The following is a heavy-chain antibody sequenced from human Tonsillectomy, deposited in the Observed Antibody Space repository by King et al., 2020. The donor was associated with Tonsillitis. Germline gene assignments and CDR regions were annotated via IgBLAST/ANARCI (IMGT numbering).Heavy chain of an antibody. CDR1: GYSFIDYW. J-gene: IGHJ3*02. CDR3: ARPPSGSYYTGYAFDT. Sequence: QLVQSGAEVKKPGESLKISCKGSGYSFIDYWIGWVRQMPGKGLEWMGIIYPGDSETRYSPSFQGQVTISADKSINTAYLQWSSLKDSDTAMYYCARPPSGSYYTGYAFDTWGQGTMVTVSS. V-gene: IGHV5-51*01. D-gene: IGHD1-26*01. CDR2: IYPGDSET.